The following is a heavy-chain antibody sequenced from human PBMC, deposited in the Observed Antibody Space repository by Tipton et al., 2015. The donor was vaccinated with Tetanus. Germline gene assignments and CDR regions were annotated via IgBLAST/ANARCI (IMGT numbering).Heavy chain of an antibody. CDR3: AKDRGHFGASPRFDS. Sequence: SLRLSCAASGFIFSDFAMHWVRQPPGKGLEWVTVISGEGRTLDPTDPVKGRFAVSRDNAKNSLYLQMNTLKPEDTATYYCAKDRGHFGASPRFDSWGQGTRVIVSS. J-gene: IGHJ4*02. D-gene: IGHD3-3*02. CDR1: GFIFSDFA. V-gene: IGHV3-30*09. CDR2: ISGEGRTL.